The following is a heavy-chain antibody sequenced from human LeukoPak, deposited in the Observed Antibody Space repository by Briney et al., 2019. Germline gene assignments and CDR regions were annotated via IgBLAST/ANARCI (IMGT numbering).Heavy chain of an antibody. CDR2: ISGSGGST. Sequence: GGSLRLSCAASGFTVSSNYMSWVRQAPGKGLEWVSAISGSGGSTYYADSVKGRFTISRDNSKNTLYLQMNSLRAEDTAVYYCAKASQGAVTQGFEALDYWGQGTLVTVSS. CDR1: GFTVSSNY. V-gene: IGHV3-23*01. D-gene: IGHD4-11*01. J-gene: IGHJ4*02. CDR3: AKASQGAVTQGFEALDY.